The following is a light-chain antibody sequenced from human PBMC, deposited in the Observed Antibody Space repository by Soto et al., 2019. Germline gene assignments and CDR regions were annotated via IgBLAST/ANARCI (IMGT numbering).Light chain of an antibody. CDR2: WAS. CDR1: QSVLYSSNDKNY. CDR3: QQYYTTPFT. Sequence: DIVMTQFPDSLAVSLGERASINCRSNQSVLYSSNDKNYLAWYQQKPGQPPKLLIYWASSRESGVPARFSGSGSGTEFTLTISSLQAEDVALYYCQQYYTTPFTFGPGTIVEIK. J-gene: IGKJ3*01. V-gene: IGKV4-1*01.